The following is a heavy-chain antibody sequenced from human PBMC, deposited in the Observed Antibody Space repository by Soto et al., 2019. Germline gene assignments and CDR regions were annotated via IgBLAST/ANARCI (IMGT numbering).Heavy chain of an antibody. CDR2: ISSSSSYI. CDR3: ARDCSGGSCYNDYSYYMEV. CDR1: GFTFSSYS. J-gene: IGHJ6*03. V-gene: IGHV3-21*01. D-gene: IGHD2-15*01. Sequence: PGGSLRLSCAASGFTFSSYSMNWVRQAPGKGLEWVSSISSSSSYIYYADSVKGRFTISRDNAKNSLYLQMNSLRAEDTAVYYCARDCSGGSCYNDYSYYMEVWGKGTTVTVSS.